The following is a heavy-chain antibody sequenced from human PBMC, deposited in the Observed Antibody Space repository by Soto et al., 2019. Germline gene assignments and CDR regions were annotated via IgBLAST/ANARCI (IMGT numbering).Heavy chain of an antibody. V-gene: IGHV3-11*01. Sequence: GGSLRLSCAASGFTFSDYYMSWIRQALGKGLEWVSYISSSGSTIYYADSVKGRFTISRDNAKNSLYLQMNSLRAEDTAVYYCARVRFLEWLLYSATTNFDYWGQGTLVTVSS. CDR1: GFTFSDYY. D-gene: IGHD3-3*01. CDR3: ARVRFLEWLLYSATTNFDY. CDR2: ISSSGSTI. J-gene: IGHJ4*02.